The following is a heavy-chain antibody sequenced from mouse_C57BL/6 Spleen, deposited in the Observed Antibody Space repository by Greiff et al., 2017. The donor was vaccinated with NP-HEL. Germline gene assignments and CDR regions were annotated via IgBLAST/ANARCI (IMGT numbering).Heavy chain of an antibody. CDR2: ISYDCSN. J-gene: IGHJ1*03. CDR1: SYSITSGYY. CDR3: ARRGGGSSFYWYFDV. D-gene: IGHD1-1*01. V-gene: IGHV3-6*01. Sequence: VQLKESGPGLVKPSQSLSLTCSVTSYSITSGYYWNWIRQFPGNKLEWMGYISYDCSNNYNPSLKNRISITRDTSKNPFFLKLNSLTTEDTATYYCARRGGGSSFYWYFDVWGTGTTVTVSS.